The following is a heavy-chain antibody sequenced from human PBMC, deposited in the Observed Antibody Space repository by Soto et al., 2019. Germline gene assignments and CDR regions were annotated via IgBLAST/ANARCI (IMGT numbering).Heavy chain of an antibody. V-gene: IGHV3-33*08. Sequence: PGGSLRLSCAASGFRFSDYSMNWVRQAPGRGLEWVSVIWNDGITKYYADSVKGRFTISRDNSKNTLYLQMNSLRAEDTAVYYCARVRDPLGIAVAGTDFDYWGQGTLVTVSS. CDR1: GFRFSDYS. J-gene: IGHJ4*02. CDR3: ARVRDPLGIAVAGTDFDY. CDR2: IWNDGITK. D-gene: IGHD6-19*01.